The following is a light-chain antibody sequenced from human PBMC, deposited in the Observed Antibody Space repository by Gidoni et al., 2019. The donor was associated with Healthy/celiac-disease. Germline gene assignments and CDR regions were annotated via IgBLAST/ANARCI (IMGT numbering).Light chain of an antibody. CDR3: SSYAGSNNFGV. V-gene: IGLV2-8*01. CDR1: SSDVGGYNY. J-gene: IGLJ3*02. CDR2: EVS. Sequence: QSALTQPPSASGSPGQSVTISCTGTSSDVGGYNYVSWYQQHPVKAPKLMIYEVSKRPSGVPDRFSGAKSGNTASLTVAGLQAADEADYYCSSYAGSNNFGVFGGGTKLTVL.